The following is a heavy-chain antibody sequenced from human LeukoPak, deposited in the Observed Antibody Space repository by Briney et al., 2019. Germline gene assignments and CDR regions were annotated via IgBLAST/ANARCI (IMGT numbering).Heavy chain of an antibody. CDR2: IYPGDSDT. V-gene: IGHV5-51*01. D-gene: IGHD4-23*01. J-gene: IGHJ4*02. Sequence: GEFLKISCKGYSFTSYWIAWVRQMPGKGLEWMGIIYPGDSDTRYSPSFQGQVTISADKSISTAYLQWSSLKASDTAMYYCARRDYGGKHFDYWGQGTLVTVSS. CDR3: ARRDYGGKHFDY. CDR1: SFTSYW.